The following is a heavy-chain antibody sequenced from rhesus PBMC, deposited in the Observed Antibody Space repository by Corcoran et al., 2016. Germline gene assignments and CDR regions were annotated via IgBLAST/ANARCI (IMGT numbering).Heavy chain of an antibody. CDR3: ARDVGYSSGWSVWYFDI. CDR1: GGSISDSYR. D-gene: IGHD6S26*01. J-gene: IGHJ2*01. CDR2: IYGRSTRT. V-gene: IGHV4S10*01. Sequence: QVQLQESGPGVVKPSETLSLTCAVSGGSISDSYRWSWIRQPPGKGLEWIGYIYGRSTRTNVNPSLKSRVTISKDTSKNQFSLKLSSVTAADTAVYYCARDVGYSSGWSVWYFDIWGPGTPITISS.